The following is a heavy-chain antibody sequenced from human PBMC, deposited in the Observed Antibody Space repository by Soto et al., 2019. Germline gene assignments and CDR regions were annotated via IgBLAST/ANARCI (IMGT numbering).Heavy chain of an antibody. J-gene: IGHJ2*01. CDR3: ARDRGGEGGYFDL. V-gene: IGHV1-2*02. CDR1: GYTFTGYY. CDR2: INPNSGGT. D-gene: IGHD3-10*01. Sequence: QVQLVQAGAEVKKPGASVKVSCKASGYTFTGYYMHWVRQAPGQGLEWMGWINPNSGGTNYAQKLQGGVTRTRNTSISTAYRELSGLRSDDRAVYCCARDRGGEGGYFDLWGRGTLVTVSS.